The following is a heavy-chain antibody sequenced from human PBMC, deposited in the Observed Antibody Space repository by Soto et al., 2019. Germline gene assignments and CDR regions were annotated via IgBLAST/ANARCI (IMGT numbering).Heavy chain of an antibody. J-gene: IGHJ4*02. Sequence: GGSLRLSCAASGFTFSSYAMSWVRQAPGMGLEWVSGIIGSGTSTYYADSVKGRFTISRDNSKNTLFLQMNSLRAEDTAVYYCAKGKGLTVSSTNYWGQGTLVTVSS. V-gene: IGHV3-23*01. CDR3: AKGKGLTVSSTNY. CDR1: GFTFSSYA. D-gene: IGHD2-2*01. CDR2: IIGSGTST.